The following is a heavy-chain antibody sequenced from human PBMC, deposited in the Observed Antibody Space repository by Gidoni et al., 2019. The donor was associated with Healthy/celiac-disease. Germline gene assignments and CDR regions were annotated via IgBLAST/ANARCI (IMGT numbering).Heavy chain of an antibody. CDR1: GFPVSSNY. Sequence: EVQLVESGGGLIQPGGSLRLSCAASGFPVSSNYMSWVRQAPGKGLEWVSVIYSGGSTYYADSVKGRFTISRDNSKNTLYLQMNSLRAEDTAVYYCARDDKWSETFDIWGQGTMVTVSS. CDR3: ARDDKWSETFDI. CDR2: IYSGGST. J-gene: IGHJ3*02. D-gene: IGHD2-15*01. V-gene: IGHV3-53*01.